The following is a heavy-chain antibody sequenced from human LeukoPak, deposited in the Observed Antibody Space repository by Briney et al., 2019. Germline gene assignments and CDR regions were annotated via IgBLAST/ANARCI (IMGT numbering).Heavy chain of an antibody. V-gene: IGHV1-46*01. CDR3: ARGDPTYYYDSSGYSDISDAFDI. CDR2: INPSGGST. CDR1: GYTFTSYY. D-gene: IGHD3-22*01. Sequence: ASVKVSCKASGYTFTSYYMHWVRQAPGQGLEWMGIINPSGGSTSYAQKFQGRVTMTRDTSTSTVYMELSSLRSEDTAVYYCARGDPTYYYDSSGYSDISDAFDIWGQGTMVTVSS. J-gene: IGHJ3*02.